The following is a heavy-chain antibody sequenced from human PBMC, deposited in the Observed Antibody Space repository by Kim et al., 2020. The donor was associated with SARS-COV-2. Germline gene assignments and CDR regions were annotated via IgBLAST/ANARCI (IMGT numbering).Heavy chain of an antibody. J-gene: IGHJ4*02. CDR2: ISYDGSNK. D-gene: IGHD4-17*01. Sequence: GGSLRLSCAASGFTFSSYAMHWVRQAPGKGLEWVAVISYDGSNKYYADSVKGRFTISRDNSKNTLYLQMNSLRAEDTAVYYCARDRRDVDGNKIDYWGQGTLVTVSS. CDR3: ARDRRDVDGNKIDY. V-gene: IGHV3-30-3*01. CDR1: GFTFSSYA.